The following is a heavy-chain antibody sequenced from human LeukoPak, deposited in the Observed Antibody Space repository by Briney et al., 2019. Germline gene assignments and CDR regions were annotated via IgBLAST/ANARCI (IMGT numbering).Heavy chain of an antibody. CDR2: INWNGGST. D-gene: IGHD2-21*01. V-gene: IGHV3-20*04. CDR1: GFSVSVNY. CDR3: ARAIGVVRYARVYYFDY. J-gene: IGHJ4*02. Sequence: GGSLRLSCAASGFSVSVNYMTWVRQAPGKGLEWVSGINWNGGSTGYADSVKGRFTISRDNAKNSLYLQMNSLRAEDTALYYCARAIGVVRYARVYYFDYWGQGTLVTVSS.